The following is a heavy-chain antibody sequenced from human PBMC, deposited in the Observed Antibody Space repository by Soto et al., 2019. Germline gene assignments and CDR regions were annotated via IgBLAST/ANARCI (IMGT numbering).Heavy chain of an antibody. CDR3: ARQDYGPTDY. J-gene: IGHJ4*02. CDR1: GYTFTNHD. Sequence: QVQLVQSGAEVKKPGASVKVSCKASGYTFTNHDISWVRQATGQGLEWMGWMNPNSGNTGYAHKFQGRVTLTRDTSMSTASMELNSLGSDDTAVYYCARQDYGPTDYWGQGTLVTVSS. CDR2: MNPNSGNT. V-gene: IGHV1-8*01. D-gene: IGHD3-16*01.